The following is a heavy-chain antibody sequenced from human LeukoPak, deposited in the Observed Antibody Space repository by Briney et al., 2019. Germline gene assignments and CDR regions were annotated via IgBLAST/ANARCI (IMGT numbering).Heavy chain of an antibody. V-gene: IGHV3-7*01. Sequence: PGGSLRLSCAASGFTFSSYWMSWVRQAPGKGLEWVANIKEGGKKKYYVDSVKGRFTISRDNAKNSLYLQMNSLRAEDTAVYYCARDGRDGYIDYWGQGTLVTVSS. CDR3: ARDGRDGYIDY. CDR2: IKEGGKKK. J-gene: IGHJ4*02. CDR1: GFTFSSYW. D-gene: IGHD5-24*01.